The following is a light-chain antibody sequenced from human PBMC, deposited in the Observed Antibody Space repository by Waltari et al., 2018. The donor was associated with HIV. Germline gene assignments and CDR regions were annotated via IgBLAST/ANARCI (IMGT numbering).Light chain of an antibody. J-gene: IGLJ3*02. CDR1: TSAVGRYNY. CDR2: EVN. V-gene: IGLV2-8*01. Sequence: QSALTQPPSASASPGQSVIISCTGTTSAVGRYNYVSWYQQHPGRAPKLMIYEVNKRPPGVPDRFSGSKSGNTASLTVSGLQAEDEANYYCSSFGGNNPYLVFGGGTTLTVL. CDR3: SSFGGNNPYLV.